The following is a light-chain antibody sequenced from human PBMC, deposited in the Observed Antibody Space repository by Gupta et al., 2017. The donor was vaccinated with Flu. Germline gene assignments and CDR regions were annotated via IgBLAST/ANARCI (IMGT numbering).Light chain of an antibody. Sequence: RVTTPGSGGSSNIGSNSVNWYQLHPGPAPKLLIYSNNQRPSGIPDRFSGSNSGTSATLTISRLQAEDEADYYCAVWDDSRNGVVFGSGTKVTVL. CDR1: SSNIGSNS. CDR2: SNN. CDR3: AVWDDSRNGVV. J-gene: IGLJ1*01. V-gene: IGLV1-44*01.